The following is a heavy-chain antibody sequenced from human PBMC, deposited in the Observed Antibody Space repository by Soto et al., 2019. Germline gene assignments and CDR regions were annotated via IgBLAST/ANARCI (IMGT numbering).Heavy chain of an antibody. CDR3: ARDHSGPLGITIFGVVDYGMDV. J-gene: IGHJ6*02. D-gene: IGHD3-3*01. CDR2: IYYSGST. V-gene: IGHV4-59*01. Sequence: QVQLQESGPGLVKPSETLSLTCTVSGGSISSYYWSWIRQPPGKGLEWIGYIYYSGSTNYNPSLKSRGTISVETSKNQFSLKLRSVTAADTAVYYCARDHSGPLGITIFGVVDYGMDVWGQGTTVTVSS. CDR1: GGSISSYY.